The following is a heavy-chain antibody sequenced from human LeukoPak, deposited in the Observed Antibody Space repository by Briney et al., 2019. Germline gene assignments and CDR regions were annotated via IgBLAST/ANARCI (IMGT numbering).Heavy chain of an antibody. CDR3: AREIKGGHTATFDY. Sequence: GGSLRLSCAASRFTFSDYYMSWIRQAPGKGLEWVSYISSSGSTIYYADSVKGRFTISRDNAKNSLYLQMNSLRAEDTAVYYCAREIKGGHTATFDYWGQGTLVTVSS. V-gene: IGHV3-11*04. CDR2: ISSSGSTI. J-gene: IGHJ4*02. D-gene: IGHD5-18*01. CDR1: RFTFSDYY.